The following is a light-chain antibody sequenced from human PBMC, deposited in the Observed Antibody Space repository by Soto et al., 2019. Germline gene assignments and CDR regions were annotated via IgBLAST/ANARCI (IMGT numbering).Light chain of an antibody. CDR1: QGISSY. J-gene: IGKJ4*01. CDR2: AAS. CDR3: QQLNTYPFT. V-gene: IGKV1-9*01. Sequence: DIQLTQSPSFLSASVGDRVTMTCRASQGISSYLAWYQQKPGKAPKLLIYAASTLQSGVPSRFSGSESGTEFTLTISSLQPEDFATYYCQQLNTYPFTFGGGTKVEIK.